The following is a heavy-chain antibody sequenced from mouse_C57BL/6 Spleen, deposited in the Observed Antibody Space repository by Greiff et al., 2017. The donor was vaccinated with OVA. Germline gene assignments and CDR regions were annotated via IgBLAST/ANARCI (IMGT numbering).Heavy chain of an antibody. V-gene: IGHV1-69*01. CDR2: IDPSDSYT. D-gene: IGHD1-1*01. CDR1: GYTFTSYW. Sequence: QVQLQQPGAELVMPGASVKLSCKASGYTFTSYWMHWVKQRPGQGLEWIGEIDPSDSYTNYNQKFKGKSTLTVDKSSSTAYMQLSSLTSEDSAVYYCARNPITTVEGHFDVWGTGTTVTVSS. CDR3: ARNPITTVEGHFDV. J-gene: IGHJ1*03.